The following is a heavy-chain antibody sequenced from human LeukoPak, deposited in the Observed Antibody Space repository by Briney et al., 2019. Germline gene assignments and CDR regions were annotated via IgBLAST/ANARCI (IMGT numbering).Heavy chain of an antibody. CDR3: AREGSCTITSCPNYF. CDR1: GYTFTGYY. CDR2: INPNSGDT. J-gene: IGHJ4*02. D-gene: IGHD2-8*01. Sequence: ASVKVSCKASGYTFTGYYMHWVRQAPGQGPEWMGWINPNSGDTYCAQKFQGRVSVTRDTSISTAYMELSGLTSDDTAVYYCAREGSCTITSCPNYFWGQGTLVTVSS. V-gene: IGHV1-2*02.